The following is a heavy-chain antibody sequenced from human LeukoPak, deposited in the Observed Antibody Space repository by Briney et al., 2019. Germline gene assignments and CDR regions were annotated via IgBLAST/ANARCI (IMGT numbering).Heavy chain of an antibody. Sequence: PGGSLRLSCAASGFTFSSYSMNWVRQAPGKGLEWVSSISSSSTYLYYADSVKGRFTISRDNTAESLYLQMNSLRAEDTAVYYCARDLSGVTGYTYGRGIDYWGQGTLVTVSS. V-gene: IGHV3-21*01. CDR2: ISSSSTYL. CDR1: GFTFSSYS. J-gene: IGHJ4*02. D-gene: IGHD5-18*01. CDR3: ARDLSGVTGYTYGRGIDY.